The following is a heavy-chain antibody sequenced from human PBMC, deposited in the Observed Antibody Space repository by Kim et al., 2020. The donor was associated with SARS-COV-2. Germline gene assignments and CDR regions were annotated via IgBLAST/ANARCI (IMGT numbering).Heavy chain of an antibody. CDR3: ARALYCSSTSCFYGMDV. J-gene: IGHJ6*02. V-gene: IGHV3-48*03. D-gene: IGHD2-2*01. Sequence: VNGRFTISRDNAKSSLYLQMNSLRAEDTAVYYCARALYCSSTSCFYGMDVWGQGTTVTVSS.